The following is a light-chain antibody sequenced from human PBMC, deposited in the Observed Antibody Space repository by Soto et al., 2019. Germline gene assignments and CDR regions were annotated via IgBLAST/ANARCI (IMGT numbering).Light chain of an antibody. CDR1: QDMSKY. CDR2: DAS. CDR3: QPYDNLPLT. Sequence: DIQMTQSPCSLSASVGDRVTITCQASQDMSKYLNWYQQKPGKAPKLLIYDASNLETGVTSRFSGSGSGTDFTFTISSLQPEDIATYYCQPYDNLPLTFGGGTKVEIK. V-gene: IGKV1-33*01. J-gene: IGKJ4*01.